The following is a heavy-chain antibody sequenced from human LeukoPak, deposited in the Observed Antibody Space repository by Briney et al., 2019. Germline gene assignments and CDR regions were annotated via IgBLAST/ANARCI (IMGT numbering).Heavy chain of an antibody. CDR1: VGTFSSYT. CDR3: ARSAPYYYDSSGYPTLRYYYGMDV. CDR2: IIPILGIA. D-gene: IGHD3-22*01. Sequence: SVKLSCKASVGTFSSYTISCVRQAPGQGLEWMGRIIPILGIANYAQKFQGRVTITADKSTSTAYMELSSLRSEDTAVYYCARSAPYYYDSSGYPTLRYYYGMDVWGQGTTVTVSS. V-gene: IGHV1-69*02. J-gene: IGHJ6*02.